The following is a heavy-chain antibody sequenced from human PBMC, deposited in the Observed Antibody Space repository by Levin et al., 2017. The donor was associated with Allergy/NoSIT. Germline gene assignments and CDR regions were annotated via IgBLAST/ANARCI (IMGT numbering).Heavy chain of an antibody. CDR1: GLTFRNHA. CDR2: ISDSGDNT. Sequence: GESLKISCAASGLTFRNHAMNWVRQAPGKGLEWVSAISDSGDNTYYADSVKGRFAISRDNSKNMLYLQMNSLRVEDTAVYYCAKAQWFGAQGTLVTVSS. V-gene: IGHV3-23*01. J-gene: IGHJ4*02. D-gene: IGHD3-10*01. CDR3: AKAQWF.